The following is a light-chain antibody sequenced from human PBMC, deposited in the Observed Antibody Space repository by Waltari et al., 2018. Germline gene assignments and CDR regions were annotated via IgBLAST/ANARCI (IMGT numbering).Light chain of an antibody. CDR3: QQSYSTPGT. V-gene: IGKV1-39*01. CDR2: AAS. J-gene: IGKJ1*01. Sequence: DIQMTQSPSSLSASVVDRVTITCRASQSISSYLNWYQQKPGKATKLLIYAASSLQSGVPSRFSGSGSGTDFTLTISSLQPEDFATYYCQQSYSTPGTFGQGTKVEIK. CDR1: QSISSY.